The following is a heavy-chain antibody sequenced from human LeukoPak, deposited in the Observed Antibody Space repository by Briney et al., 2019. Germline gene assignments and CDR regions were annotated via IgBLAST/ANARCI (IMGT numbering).Heavy chain of an antibody. CDR3: ARQSRYYYMDV. Sequence: PSETLSLTCKVSGVSISNYYWTWIRQPPGKALEWIGYIFNTGSTNYNPSLKSRATISLNTSQNQVSLELKSVTAADTAVYYCARQSRYYYMDVWGRGTTVTVSS. CDR2: IFNTGST. J-gene: IGHJ6*03. V-gene: IGHV4-59*08. CDR1: GVSISNYY.